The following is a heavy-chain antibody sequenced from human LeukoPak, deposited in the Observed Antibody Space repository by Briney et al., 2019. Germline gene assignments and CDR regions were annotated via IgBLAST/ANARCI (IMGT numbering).Heavy chain of an antibody. CDR3: ARDRRYDFWSGYYFDY. CDR1: GGSFSGYY. J-gene: IGHJ4*02. V-gene: IGHV4-34*01. Sequence: SETLSLTCAVYGGSFSGYYWSWIRQPPGKGLEWIGEINHSGSTSYNPSLKSRVTISVDTSKNQFSLKLSSVTAADTAVYYCARDRRYDFWSGYYFDYWGQGTLVTVSS. CDR2: INHSGST. D-gene: IGHD3-3*01.